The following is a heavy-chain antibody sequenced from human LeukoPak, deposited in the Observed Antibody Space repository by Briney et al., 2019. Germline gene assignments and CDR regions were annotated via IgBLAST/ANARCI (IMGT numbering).Heavy chain of an antibody. Sequence: VASVKVSCKASGYTFTSYYMHWVRQAPGQGLEWMGIINPSGGSTSYAQRFQGRVTMTRDTSTSTVYMELSSLRSEDTAVYYCARDPSGVAVAGTPHYFDYWGQGTLVTVSS. J-gene: IGHJ4*02. CDR1: GYTFTSYY. V-gene: IGHV1-46*01. D-gene: IGHD6-19*01. CDR2: INPSGGST. CDR3: ARDPSGVAVAGTPHYFDY.